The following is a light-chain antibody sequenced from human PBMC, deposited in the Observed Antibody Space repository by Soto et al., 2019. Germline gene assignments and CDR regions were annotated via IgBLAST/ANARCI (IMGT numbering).Light chain of an antibody. CDR2: RNN. V-gene: IGLV1-47*01. J-gene: IGLJ3*02. Sequence: QSVLTQPPSASGTPGQRVTISCSGSSSNIETNYVYWYQQLPGTAPKVLIYRNNQRPSRVPDRFSASKSGTSASLAISGPRSEDEADYYCAAWDGSLSGWVFGGGTKLTVL. CDR1: SSNIETNY. CDR3: AAWDGSLSGWV.